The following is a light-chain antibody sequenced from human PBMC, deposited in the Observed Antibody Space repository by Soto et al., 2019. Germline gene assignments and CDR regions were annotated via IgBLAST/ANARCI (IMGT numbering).Light chain of an antibody. CDR3: QSYDDSLSVHYV. V-gene: IGLV1-40*01. Sequence: QSVLTQPPSVSGAPGQRVTISCTGSSSNIGSTYDVQWYQQLPGTAPKLLIHGNTNPPSGVPDRFSGSKSGTSASLAITGLQADDEADYSCQSYDDSLSVHYVFGTGTKLTVL. CDR1: SSNIGSTYD. CDR2: GNT. J-gene: IGLJ1*01.